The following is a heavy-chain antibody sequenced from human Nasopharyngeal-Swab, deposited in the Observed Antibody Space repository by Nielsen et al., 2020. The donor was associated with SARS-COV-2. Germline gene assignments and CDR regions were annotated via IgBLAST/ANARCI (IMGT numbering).Heavy chain of an antibody. V-gene: IGHV1-24*01. J-gene: IGHJ4*02. Sequence: ASVKVSCKVSGNSLTEISMHWVRQAPGKGLEWMGGFDPKEGKTIYTQKFQGRVTMTEDTSTDTAYMELSRLRSDDTALYYCVPTTRTIFGMDFGNSAFDYWGLGTLVTVSS. D-gene: IGHD3-3*01. CDR3: VPTTRTIFGMDFGNSAFDY. CDR2: FDPKEGKT. CDR1: GNSLTEIS.